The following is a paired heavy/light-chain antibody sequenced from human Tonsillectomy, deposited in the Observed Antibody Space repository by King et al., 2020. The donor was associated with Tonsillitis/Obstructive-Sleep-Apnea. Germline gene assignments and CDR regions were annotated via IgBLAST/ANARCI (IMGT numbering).Light chain of an antibody. Sequence: QSVLTQPPSVSGAPGQRVTISCTGSSSNIGAGYDVHWYQQLPGTAPKLLIYGNSNRPSGVPDRFSGSKSGTSASLAITGLQAEDEADYYCQSYDSSLSGCVFGGGTKLTVL. CDR3: QSYDSSLSGCV. J-gene: IGLJ3*02. CDR2: GNS. CDR1: SSNIGAGYD. V-gene: IGLV1-40*01.
Heavy chain of an antibody. Sequence: QVQLVQSGAEVKKPGASVKVSCKVSGYTLTELSMHWVRQAPGKGLEWMGGFDPEDGETIYAQKFQGRVTMTEDTSTDTAYMELSSLRSEDTAVYYCATDPLSCSSTSCYGNHWYFDLWGRGTLVTVSS. CDR2: FDPEDGET. V-gene: IGHV1-24*01. J-gene: IGHJ2*01. D-gene: IGHD2-2*01. CDR1: GYTLTELS. CDR3: ATDPLSCSSTSCYGNHWYFDL.